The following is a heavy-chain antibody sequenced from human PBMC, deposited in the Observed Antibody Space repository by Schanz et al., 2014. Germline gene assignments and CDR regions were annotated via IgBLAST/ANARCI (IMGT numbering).Heavy chain of an antibody. Sequence: VQLVESGGGLVKPGGSLRLSCAASGFTFSSYCMHWVRQVPGKGLEWVSFVHPGGSTYYPDSVKGRFTISRDSSKNTLYLQMNSLRPEDTAIYYCAKNQYDDVDLSSFYFDFWGQGTLVTVSS. CDR1: GFTFSSYC. J-gene: IGHJ4*02. V-gene: IGHV3-66*01. CDR3: AKNQYDDVDLSSFYFDF. CDR2: VHPGGST. D-gene: IGHD3-10*02.